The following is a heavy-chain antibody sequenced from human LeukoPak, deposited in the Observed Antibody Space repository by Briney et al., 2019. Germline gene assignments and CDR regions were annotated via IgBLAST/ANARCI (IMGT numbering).Heavy chain of an antibody. CDR3: ARRGAYFDY. J-gene: IGHJ4*02. CDR2: VNPKNGGT. Sequence: ASVKVSCKTSGYSFTGYYMHWVRQDPGQGLEWMGWVNPKNGGTNYPQKFQGRVTMTTDTSVGTAYMELSSLASDDTAVYYCARRGAYFDYWGQGTLVTVSS. CDR1: GYSFTGYY. V-gene: IGHV1-2*02.